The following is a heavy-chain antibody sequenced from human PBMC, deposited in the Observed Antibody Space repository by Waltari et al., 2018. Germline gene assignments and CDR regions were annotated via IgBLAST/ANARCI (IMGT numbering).Heavy chain of an antibody. CDR1: GFTFSSYW. CDR3: ARDRGWNTFDY. CDR2: RKVDGSQT. J-gene: IGHJ4*02. V-gene: IGHV3-7*04. Sequence: EVQLVESGGNLVQPGGSLRLSCAASGFTFSSYWITWVRQAPGRGREWVDNRKVDGSQTYYVDSVKGRFTISRDNAKKSLYLQMNSLRAEDTGLYYCARDRGWNTFDYWGQGTQVTVSS. D-gene: IGHD6-19*01.